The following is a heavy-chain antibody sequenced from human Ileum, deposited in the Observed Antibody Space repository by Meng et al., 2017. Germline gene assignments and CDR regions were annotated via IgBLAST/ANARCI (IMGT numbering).Heavy chain of an antibody. CDR2: IYHSGVT. Sequence: VPSPGSVPGLVKPSQTLSLTLTVSGGAISGGHYFWSWIRQHPEKGLEWIGYIYHSGVTYYSPSLKSRLTISVDTSKNQFSLKLSSVTAADTAIYYCARGVVTYYDSSTLTWFDPWGQGALVTVSS. CDR1: GGAISGGHYF. CDR3: ARGVVTYYDSSTLTWFDP. D-gene: IGHD3-22*01. J-gene: IGHJ5*02. V-gene: IGHV4-31*03.